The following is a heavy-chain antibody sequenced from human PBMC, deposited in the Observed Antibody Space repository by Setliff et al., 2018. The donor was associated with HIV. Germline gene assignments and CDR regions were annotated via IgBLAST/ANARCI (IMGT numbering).Heavy chain of an antibody. J-gene: IGHJ2*01. Sequence: GASVKVSCKASGYTFTSYGISWVRQAPGQGLEWVGWISAYNGNTNYAQKLQDRVTMTTDTSTSTAYMELRSLRYDDTAVYYCARDQDEWLPQYWYFDLWGRGTLVTVSS. CDR2: ISAYNGNT. V-gene: IGHV1-18*01. CDR1: GYTFTSYG. CDR3: ARDQDEWLPQYWYFDL. D-gene: IGHD3-3*01.